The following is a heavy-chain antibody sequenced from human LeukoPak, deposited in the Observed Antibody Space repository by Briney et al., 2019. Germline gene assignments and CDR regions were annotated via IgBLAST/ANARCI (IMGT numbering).Heavy chain of an antibody. V-gene: IGHV4-59*01. CDR1: GGSISSYY. CDR3: AGVRSYVTAAGRAYYFDY. D-gene: IGHD6-13*01. Sequence: SETLSLTCTVSGGSISSYYWSWIRQPPGKGLEWIGYIYYSGSTNYNPSLKSRVTISVDTSKNQFSLKVSSVTAADTAVYYCAGVRSYVTAAGRAYYFDYWGQGTLVTVSS. J-gene: IGHJ4*02. CDR2: IYYSGST.